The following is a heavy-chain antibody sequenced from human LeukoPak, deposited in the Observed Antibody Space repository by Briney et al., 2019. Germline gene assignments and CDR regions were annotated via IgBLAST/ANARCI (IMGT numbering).Heavy chain of an antibody. J-gene: IGHJ4*02. CDR2: ISAYNGNT. CDR3: ATRWSETYYFDY. Sequence: GASVKVSCKASGYTFTGYYMHWVRQAPGQGLEWMGWISAYNGNTNYAQKLQGRVTMTTDTSTSTAYMELSSLRSEDTAVYYCATRWSETYYFDYWGQGTLVTVSS. V-gene: IGHV1-18*04. D-gene: IGHD4-23*01. CDR1: GYTFTGYY.